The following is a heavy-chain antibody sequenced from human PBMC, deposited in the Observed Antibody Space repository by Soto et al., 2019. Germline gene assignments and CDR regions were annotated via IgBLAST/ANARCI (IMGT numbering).Heavy chain of an antibody. Sequence: GSLRLSCAASGFTFSSYAMSWVRQAPGNGLEWVSAISGSGGSTYYADSVKGRFTISRDNSKNTLYLQMNSLRAEDTAVYYCARDEGTLIVVVNNAFDIWGQGTMVTVSS. J-gene: IGHJ3*02. V-gene: IGHV3-23*01. D-gene: IGHD3-22*01. CDR3: ARDEGTLIVVVNNAFDI. CDR1: GFTFSSYA. CDR2: ISGSGGST.